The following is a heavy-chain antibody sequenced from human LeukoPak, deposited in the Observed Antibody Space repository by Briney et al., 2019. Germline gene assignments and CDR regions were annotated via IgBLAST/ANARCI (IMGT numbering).Heavy chain of an antibody. CDR1: GFTFTDYA. CDR2: ISASGSTT. J-gene: IGHJ6*03. CDR3: AKRGWEFSFYYYYYMDV. Sequence: GGSLRLSCAASGFTFTDYAMGWVRQAPGQGLEWASTISASGSTTYYADSVKGRFTISRDNSKNTLYLQMNSLRAEDTALYYCAKRGWEFSFYYYYYMDVWGKGTTVTVSS. D-gene: IGHD1-26*01. V-gene: IGHV3-23*01.